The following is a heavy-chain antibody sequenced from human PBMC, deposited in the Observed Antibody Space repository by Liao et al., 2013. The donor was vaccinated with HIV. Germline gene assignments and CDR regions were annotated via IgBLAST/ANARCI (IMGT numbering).Heavy chain of an antibody. CDR3: ARERGLWLGPWERPKNDAFDI. Sequence: QVQLQESGPGLVKPSETLSLTCTVSGGSISSYYWSWIRQPAGKGLEWIGRIYSSGSTNYNPSLKSRVTMSVDTSKNQFSLKLSSVTAADTAVYYCARERGLWLGPWERPKNDAFDIWGQGTMVTVSS. V-gene: IGHV4-4*07. D-gene: IGHD2-21*01. J-gene: IGHJ3*02. CDR2: IYSSGST. CDR1: GGSISSYY.